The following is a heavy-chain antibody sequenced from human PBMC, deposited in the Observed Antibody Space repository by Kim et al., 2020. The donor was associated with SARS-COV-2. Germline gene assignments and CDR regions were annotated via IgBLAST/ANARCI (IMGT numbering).Heavy chain of an antibody. J-gene: IGHJ4*02. CDR1: GFTFSSYA. V-gene: IGHV3-23*01. CDR2: ISGSGGST. CDR3: AKDRDYYDSSGYSEYYFDY. D-gene: IGHD3-22*01. Sequence: GGSLRLSCAASGFTFSSYAMSWVRQAPGKGLEWVSAISGSGGSTYYADSVKGRFTISRDNSKNTLYLQMNSLRAEDTAVYYCAKDRDYYDSSGYSEYYFDYWGQGTLVTVSS.